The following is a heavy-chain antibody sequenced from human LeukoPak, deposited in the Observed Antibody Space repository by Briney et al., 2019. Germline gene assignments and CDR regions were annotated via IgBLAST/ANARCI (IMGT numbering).Heavy chain of an antibody. Sequence: GGSLRLSCAASGFTFSSYSMTWVRQAPGKGLEWVSYITYSSSTIYYADSVKGRFTISRDNAKNSLYLQMNSLRVDDTAVYYCARDRLHYGEYEKTLDYRGQGTLVTVSS. J-gene: IGHJ4*02. CDR1: GFTFSSYS. V-gene: IGHV3-48*01. CDR3: ARDRLHYGEYEKTLDY. D-gene: IGHD4-17*01. CDR2: ITYSSSTI.